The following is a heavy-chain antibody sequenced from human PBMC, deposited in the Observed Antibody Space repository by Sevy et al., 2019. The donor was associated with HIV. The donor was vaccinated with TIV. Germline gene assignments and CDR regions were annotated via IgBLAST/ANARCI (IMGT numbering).Heavy chain of an antibody. D-gene: IGHD2-8*01. V-gene: IGHV3-23*01. CDR1: GFTFSKYS. Sequence: GGSLRLSCAASGFTFSKYSMSWVRQPPGKGLEWVSTLSFGCGEINYADSVKGRFTTSRDNSKSSVYLQMNNLRPEDTAVYYCAGEGCTKPHDYWGQGTLVTVSS. CDR2: LSFGCGEI. CDR3: AGEGCTKPHDY. J-gene: IGHJ4*02.